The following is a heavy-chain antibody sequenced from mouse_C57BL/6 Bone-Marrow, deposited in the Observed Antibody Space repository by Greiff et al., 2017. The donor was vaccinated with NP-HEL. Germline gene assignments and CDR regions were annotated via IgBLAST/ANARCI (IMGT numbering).Heavy chain of an antibody. CDR2: INPSNGGT. CDR3: AREGRWLRRGYWYFDF. D-gene: IGHD2-2*01. CDR1: GYTFTSYW. V-gene: IGHV1-53*01. J-gene: IGHJ1*03. Sequence: VQLQQPGAELVKPGTSVKLSCKSSGYTFTSYWMHWVKQRPGQGLEWIGNINPSNGGTTYNEKFKSKATLTVDKSSSTAYMQLSSLTSDDSAVYYCAREGRWLRRGYWYFDFWDTGTTVTVSS.